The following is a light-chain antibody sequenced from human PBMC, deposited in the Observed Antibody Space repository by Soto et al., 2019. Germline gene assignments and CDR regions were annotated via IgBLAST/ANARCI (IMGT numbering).Light chain of an antibody. CDR2: EVT. V-gene: IGLV2-14*01. CDR3: SSYTNINTRACV. Sequence: PKLIIYEVTDRPSGVSNRFSGSKSGNTASLTISGLQAEDEAEYYCSSYTNINTRACVFGTGTKVTVL. J-gene: IGLJ1*01.